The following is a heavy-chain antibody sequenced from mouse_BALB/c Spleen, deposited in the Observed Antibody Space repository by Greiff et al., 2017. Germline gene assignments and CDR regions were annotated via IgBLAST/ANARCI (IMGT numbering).Heavy chain of an antibody. D-gene: IGHD1-1*01. J-gene: IGHJ2*01. Sequence: EVQLVESGGDLVKPGGSLKLSCAASGFTFSSYGMSWVRQTPDKRLEWVATISSGGSYTYYPDSVKGRFTISRDNAKNTLYLQMSSLKSEDTAMYYCARHEVLQRVYLDYWGQGTTLTVSS. V-gene: IGHV5-6*01. CDR3: ARHEVLQRVYLDY. CDR2: ISSGGSYT. CDR1: GFTFSSYG.